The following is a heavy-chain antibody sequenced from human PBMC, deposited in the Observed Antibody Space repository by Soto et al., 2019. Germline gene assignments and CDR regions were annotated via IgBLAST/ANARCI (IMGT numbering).Heavy chain of an antibody. CDR3: ARDIRIAAFYFEY. D-gene: IGHD6-6*01. J-gene: IGHJ4*02. V-gene: IGHV3-30-3*01. CDR2: ISYDGSNK. CDR1: GFTFSSYA. Sequence: PGWSLRLSCAASGFTFSSYAMHWVRQAPGKGLEWVAVISYDGSNKYYADSVKGRFTISRDNSKNTLYLQMNSLRDEDTAVYYCARDIRIAAFYFEYWGQGTLVTVSP.